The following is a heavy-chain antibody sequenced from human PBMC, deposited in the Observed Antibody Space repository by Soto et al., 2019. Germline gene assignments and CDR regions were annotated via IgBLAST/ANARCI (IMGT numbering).Heavy chain of an antibody. D-gene: IGHD2-15*01. CDR3: ARPVGYCSGGACYYMDV. V-gene: IGHV3-7*01. CDR2: TNQDGGDK. Sequence: GGSLRLSCAASGFMFRSYWMGWVRQAPGKGLEWVANTNQDGGDKYYVDSVKGRFTISRDNAKNSLYLQLNSLRAEETAVYYCARPVGYCSGGACYYMDVWGKGTTVTVSS. J-gene: IGHJ6*03. CDR1: GFMFRSYW.